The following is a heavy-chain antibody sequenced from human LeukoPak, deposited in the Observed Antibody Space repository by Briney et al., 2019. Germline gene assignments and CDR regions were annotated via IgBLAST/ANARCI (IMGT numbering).Heavy chain of an antibody. J-gene: IGHJ5*02. CDR3: ARVFSWPNWFDP. Sequence: SETLSLTCAVYGGSFSGYYWSWIRQPPGKGLEWIGEINHSGSTNYNPSLKSRVTISVDTCKNQFSLKLSSVTAADTAVYYCARVFSWPNWFDPWGQGTLVTVSS. CDR1: GGSFSGYY. CDR2: INHSGST. V-gene: IGHV4-34*01. D-gene: IGHD6-13*01.